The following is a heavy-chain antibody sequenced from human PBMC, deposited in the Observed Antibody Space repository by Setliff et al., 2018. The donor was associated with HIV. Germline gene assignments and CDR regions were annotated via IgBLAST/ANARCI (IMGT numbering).Heavy chain of an antibody. CDR2: IKQDGSEE. CDR3: AKDRWDSGGYYYYGVDV. D-gene: IGHD3-10*01. Sequence: HPGGSLRLSCAASGFTFSTYWMIWVRQAPGKGLEWVAKIKQDGSEEYYVDSVKGRFTISRDNAKNTLYLQMNSLRAEDTAVYYCAKDRWDSGGYYYYGVDVWGQGTTVTVSS. V-gene: IGHV3-7*03. CDR1: GFTFSTYW. J-gene: IGHJ6*02.